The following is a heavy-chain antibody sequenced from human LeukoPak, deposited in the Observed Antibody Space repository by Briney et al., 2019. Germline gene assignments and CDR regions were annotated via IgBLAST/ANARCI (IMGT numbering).Heavy chain of an antibody. Sequence: GGSVRLSCVASANYWMHRVRQAPGKGLVWVSHINSDGSWTSYADSVKGRFTISKDNAKNTVYLQMNSLRAEDTAVYYCVSFYETYWGRGTLVTVSS. CDR3: VSFYETY. J-gene: IGHJ4*02. CDR2: INSDGSWT. V-gene: IGHV3-74*01. CDR1: ANYW. D-gene: IGHD2/OR15-2a*01.